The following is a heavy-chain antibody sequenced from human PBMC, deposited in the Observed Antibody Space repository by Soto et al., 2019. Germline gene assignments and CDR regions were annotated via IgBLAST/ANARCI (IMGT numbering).Heavy chain of an antibody. Sequence: EVQLLESGGGLVQPGGSLRLSGAASGFTFSSYAMSWVRQAPGKGLEWVSAISGSGGSTYYADSVKGRFTISRDNSKNTLYLQMNSLRAEDTAVYYSAKDLGIAAAGTHHYFDYWGQGTLVTVSS. J-gene: IGHJ4*02. CDR1: GFTFSSYA. CDR2: ISGSGGST. V-gene: IGHV3-23*01. CDR3: AKDLGIAAAGTHHYFDY. D-gene: IGHD6-13*01.